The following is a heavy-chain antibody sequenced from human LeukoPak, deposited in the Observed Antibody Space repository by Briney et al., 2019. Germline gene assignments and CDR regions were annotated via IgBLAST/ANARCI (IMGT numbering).Heavy chain of an antibody. J-gene: IGHJ5*02. D-gene: IGHD5-12*01. V-gene: IGHV3-74*01. CDR2: INSDGYST. CDR1: GFTFSSYW. CDR3: ARDRRGYSGYDPVWFDP. Sequence: GGSLRLSCVASGFTFSSYWMHWVRQAPGKGLVWVSRINSDGYSTSYADSVKGRFTISRDNAKNTVYLQMNSLRAEDTAVYYCARDRRGYSGYDPVWFDPWGQGTLVTVSS.